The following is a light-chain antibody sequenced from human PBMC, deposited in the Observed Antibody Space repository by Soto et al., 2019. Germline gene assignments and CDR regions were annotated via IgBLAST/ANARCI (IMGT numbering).Light chain of an antibody. J-gene: IGLJ3*02. CDR3: SSYAASNNFYFV. V-gene: IGLV2-8*01. CDR2: EVT. Sequence: QCVLTQPPSGTGSPVQSVTISCTGTSSDVGGYNYVSWYQQYPGRAPKLMIHEVTKRPSGVPDRFSGSKSGNTASLTVSGLQAEDEADYYCSSYAASNNFYFVFGGGTQLTVL. CDR1: SSDVGGYNY.